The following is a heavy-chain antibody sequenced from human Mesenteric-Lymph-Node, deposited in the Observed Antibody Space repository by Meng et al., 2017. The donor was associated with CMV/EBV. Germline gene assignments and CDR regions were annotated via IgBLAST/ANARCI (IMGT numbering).Heavy chain of an antibody. Sequence: QLRPRGSGPGQVMPSGTLSLTCTASGDSISSFYYWGWIRQPPGRGLEWIGSVHYTGSTYYSPSLKSRVTVSVDTSKNQFSLRLTSVTAADTAVYYCARPFPSWQSPRLDPFGAWGQGTLVTVSS. V-gene: IGHV4-39*01. J-gene: IGHJ5*02. D-gene: IGHD6-19*01. CDR3: ARPFPSWQSPRLDPFGA. CDR2: VHYTGST. CDR1: GDSISSFYY.